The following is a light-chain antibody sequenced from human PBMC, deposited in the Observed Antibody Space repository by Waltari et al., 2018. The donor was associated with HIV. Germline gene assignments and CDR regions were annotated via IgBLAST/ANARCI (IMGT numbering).Light chain of an antibody. CDR1: EVAIGYLTF. CDR3: CAYVGTLTPA. J-gene: IGLJ3*02. V-gene: IGLV2-23*01. CDR2: GGS. Sequence: QSALTHPASVSGSPWQSLTIACNATEVAIGYLTFVSWYHQVPGRAPQLIIYGGSIRSSRVSHRFSASNSGKTASLTISGLQTADEAIYYCCAYVGTLTPAFGGGTQLTVL.